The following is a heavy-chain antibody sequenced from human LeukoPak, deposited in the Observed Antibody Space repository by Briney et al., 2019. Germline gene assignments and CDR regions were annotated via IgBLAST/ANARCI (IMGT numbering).Heavy chain of an antibody. D-gene: IGHD5-12*01. CDR3: ARVRRGIVATNQPYYYYGMDV. V-gene: IGHV4-34*01. CDR1: GGSFSGYY. CDR2: INHSGST. Sequence: SETLSLTCAVYGGSFSGYYWSWIRQPPGKGLEWIGEINHSGSTNYNPSLKSRVTISGDTSKSQFSLKLSSVTAADTAVYYCARVRRGIVATNQPYYYYGMDVWGQGTTVTVSS. J-gene: IGHJ6*02.